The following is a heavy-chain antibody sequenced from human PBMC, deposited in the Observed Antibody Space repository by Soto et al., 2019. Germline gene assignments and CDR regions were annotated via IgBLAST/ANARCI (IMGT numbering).Heavy chain of an antibody. J-gene: IGHJ6*02. CDR2: IAYDGGRA. Sequence: AGSLRLSCVASGFTFSNYGMHWVLQAPGTGLEWVAGIAYDGGRADYVDSGKGRFTLSRDNSKNTLSLQMISRRPEERVVFYCAQVFPVVVVLPSPRGQDVGGQGTPVTVSS. CDR3: AQVFPVVVVLPSPRGQDV. V-gene: IGHV3-30*18. D-gene: IGHD2-15*01. CDR1: GFTFSNYG.